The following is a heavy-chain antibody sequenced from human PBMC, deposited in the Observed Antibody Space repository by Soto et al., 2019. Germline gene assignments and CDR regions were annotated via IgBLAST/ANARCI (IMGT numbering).Heavy chain of an antibody. V-gene: IGHV1-69*02. CDR1: GGTFSSYT. CDR3: ATSVVTMRQEFDY. Sequence: GASVKVSCKASGGTFSSYTISWVRQAPGQGLEWMGRIIPILGIANYAQKFQGRVTITADKSTSTAYMELSSLRSEDTAVYFCATSVVTMRQEFDYWGQGTLVTVSS. CDR2: IIPILGIA. D-gene: IGHD2-21*02. J-gene: IGHJ4*02.